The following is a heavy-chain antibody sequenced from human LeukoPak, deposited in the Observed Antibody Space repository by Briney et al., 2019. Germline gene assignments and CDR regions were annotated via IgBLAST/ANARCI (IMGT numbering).Heavy chain of an antibody. CDR1: GGSFSSEA. V-gene: IGHV1-69*05. CDR2: IIPIFGTA. J-gene: IGHJ4*02. CDR3: GRKAGDCGGGSCYSIDY. Sequence: ASVKVSCKAFGGSFSSEAISWVRQAPGQGLEWMGGIIPIFGTANYAQKFQGRVTITTGESTSTAYMEVSNLRSEDTAVYYCGRKAGDCGGGSCYSIDYWGQGTLVTVSS. D-gene: IGHD2-15*01.